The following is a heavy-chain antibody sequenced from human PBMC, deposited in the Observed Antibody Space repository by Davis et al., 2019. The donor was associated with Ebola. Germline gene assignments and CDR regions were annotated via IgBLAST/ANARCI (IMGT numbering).Heavy chain of an antibody. CDR2: INYSGST. Sequence: GSLRLSCTVSGDSISSYYWTWIRQPPGKGLEWIGYINYSGSTNYNPSLKSRVSISVDTSKNQFSLKLRSVTAADTAVYYCATVGSWGQGTLVTVSS. D-gene: IGHD3-16*01. CDR3: ATVGS. V-gene: IGHV4-59*01. CDR1: GDSISSYY. J-gene: IGHJ5*02.